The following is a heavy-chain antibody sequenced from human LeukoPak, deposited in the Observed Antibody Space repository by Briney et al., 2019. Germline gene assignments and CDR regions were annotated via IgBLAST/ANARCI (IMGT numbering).Heavy chain of an antibody. V-gene: IGHV1-46*01. D-gene: IGHD5-12*01. CDR1: GYTFTSCY. Sequence: ASVKVSCKASGYTFTSCYMHWVRQAPGQGLEWMGIINPSGGSTSYAQKFQGRVTMTRDMSTSTVYMELSSLRSEDTAVYYCARDWGPADIVATINYFDYWGQGTLVTVSS. CDR2: INPSGGST. J-gene: IGHJ4*02. CDR3: ARDWGPADIVATINYFDY.